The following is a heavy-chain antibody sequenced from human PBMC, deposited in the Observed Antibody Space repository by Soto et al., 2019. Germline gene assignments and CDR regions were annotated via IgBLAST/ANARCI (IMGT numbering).Heavy chain of an antibody. CDR2: ISYDGSNR. Sequence: QVVESGGGVVQPGRSLRLSCTTSGFMFSNHGVHWVRQAPGKGLEWVSVISYDGSNRFYADSVKGRFTISRDNSKNTLYLQLNSLRAEDTAVYYCVRGIDYGMDVWGQGTTVTVSS. CDR1: GFMFSNHG. CDR3: VRGIDYGMDV. V-gene: IGHV3-30*03. J-gene: IGHJ6*02. D-gene: IGHD3-10*01.